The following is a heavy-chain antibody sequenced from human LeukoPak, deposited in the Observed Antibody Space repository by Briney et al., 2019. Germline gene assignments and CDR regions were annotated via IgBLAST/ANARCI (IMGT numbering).Heavy chain of an antibody. CDR3: ARDQIEMATIMDYYYGMDV. V-gene: IGHV4-39*02. Sequence: SETLSLTCTVSGGSISSSSYYWGWIRQPPGKGLEWIGTMYYSGSTYYNPSLKSRVTISVDTSKNQFSLKLSSVTPEDTAVYYCARDQIEMATIMDYYYGMDVWGQGTTVTVSS. D-gene: IGHD5-24*01. CDR2: MYYSGST. J-gene: IGHJ6*02. CDR1: GGSISSSSYY.